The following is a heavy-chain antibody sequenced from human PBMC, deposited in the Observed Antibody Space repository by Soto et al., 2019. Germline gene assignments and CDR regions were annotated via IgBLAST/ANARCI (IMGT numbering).Heavy chain of an antibody. CDR1: GFTFSSYA. CDR3: AKSMMRGYSYGLGY. CDR2: ISGSGGST. J-gene: IGHJ4*02. V-gene: IGHV3-23*01. D-gene: IGHD5-18*01. Sequence: EVQLLESGGGLVQPGGSLRLSCAASGFTFSSYAMSWVRQAPGKGLEWVSAISGSGGSTYYADSVKGRFTISRDNSKNTRYLQVNSVRAEDTAVYYCAKSMMRGYSYGLGYWGQGALVTVSS.